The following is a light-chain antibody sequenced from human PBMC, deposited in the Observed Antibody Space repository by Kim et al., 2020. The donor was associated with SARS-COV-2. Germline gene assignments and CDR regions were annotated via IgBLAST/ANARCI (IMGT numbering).Light chain of an antibody. V-gene: IGLV2-14*03. Sequence: SITISCTGISSDVGGYNYVSWYQQHPGKAPKLMIYDVSNRPSGVSNRFSGSKSGNTASLTISGLQAEDEADYYCSSYTSSSTNYVFGTGTKVTVL. J-gene: IGLJ1*01. CDR2: DVS. CDR3: SSYTSSSTNYV. CDR1: SSDVGGYNY.